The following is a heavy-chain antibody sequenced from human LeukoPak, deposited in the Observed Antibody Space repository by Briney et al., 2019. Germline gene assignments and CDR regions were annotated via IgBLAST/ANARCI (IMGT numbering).Heavy chain of an antibody. CDR2: IIPIFGTA. Sequence: SVKVSCKASGGTFSSYAISWVRQAPGQGLEWMGGIIPIFGTANYAQKFQGRVTITADKSTSTAYMELSSLRSEDTAVYYCARGPSSGWYRGLYYYYYYYMDVWGKGTTVTVSS. D-gene: IGHD6-19*01. CDR1: GGTFSSYA. V-gene: IGHV1-69*06. CDR3: ARGPSSGWYRGLYYYYYYYMDV. J-gene: IGHJ6*03.